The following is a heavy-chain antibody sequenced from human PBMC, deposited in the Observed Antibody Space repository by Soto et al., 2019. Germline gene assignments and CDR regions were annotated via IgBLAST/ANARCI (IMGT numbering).Heavy chain of an antibody. Sequence: QVQLQESGPGLVKPSETLSLTCTVSGGSVSSGSYYWSWIRQPPGKGLEWIGYIYYSGSTNYNPSLKSRVTISVDKSKNQFSLKLSSVTAADTAVYYCASQDIVVVPAAMYGMDVWGQGTTVTVSS. CDR2: IYYSGST. J-gene: IGHJ6*02. CDR3: ASQDIVVVPAAMYGMDV. CDR1: GGSVSSGSYY. D-gene: IGHD2-2*01. V-gene: IGHV4-61*01.